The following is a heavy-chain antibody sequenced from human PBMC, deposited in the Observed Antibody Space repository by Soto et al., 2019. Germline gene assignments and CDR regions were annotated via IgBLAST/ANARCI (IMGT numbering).Heavy chain of an antibody. CDR2: ISGSGGST. D-gene: IGHD6-13*01. J-gene: IGHJ4*02. CDR1: GFTFSSYA. V-gene: IGHV3-23*01. CDR3: ANSIYKAGTADDY. Sequence: EVQLLESGGGLVQPGGSLRLSCAASGFTFSSYAMSWVRQAPGKWLEWVSAISGSGGSTYYADSVKGRFTISRDNSKNPLYLQMNSLRAEDTAVYYCANSIYKAGTADDYWGQGTLVTVSS.